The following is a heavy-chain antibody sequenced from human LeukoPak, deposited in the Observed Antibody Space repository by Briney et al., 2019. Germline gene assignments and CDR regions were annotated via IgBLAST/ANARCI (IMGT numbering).Heavy chain of an antibody. Sequence: GGSLRLSCAASGFTFSSYAMSWVRQAPGKGLEWVSAISGSGGSTYYADSVKGRFTISRDNSKNTLYLQMNSLRAEDTAVYYCVKAPPYYDFWSGYYDYYGMDVWGQGTTVTVSS. D-gene: IGHD3-3*01. CDR2: ISGSGGST. CDR1: GFTFSSYA. CDR3: VKAPPYYDFWSGYYDYYGMDV. V-gene: IGHV3-23*01. J-gene: IGHJ6*02.